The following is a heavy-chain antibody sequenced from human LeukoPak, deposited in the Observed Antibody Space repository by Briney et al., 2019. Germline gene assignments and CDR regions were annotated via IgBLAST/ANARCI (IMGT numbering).Heavy chain of an antibody. CDR2: ISYDGSNK. Sequence: RAGGSLRLSCAASEFTVSNNYMSWVRQAPGKGLEWVAVISYDGSNKYYADSVKGRFTISRDNSKNTLYLQMNSLRAEDTAVYYCANIPYCTNGVCYPPVKNDAFDIWGQGTMVTVSS. J-gene: IGHJ3*02. CDR1: EFTVSNNY. V-gene: IGHV3-30*18. CDR3: ANIPYCTNGVCYPPVKNDAFDI. D-gene: IGHD2-8*01.